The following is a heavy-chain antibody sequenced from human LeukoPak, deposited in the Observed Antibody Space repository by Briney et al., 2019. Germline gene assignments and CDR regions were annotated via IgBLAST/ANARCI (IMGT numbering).Heavy chain of an antibody. D-gene: IGHD1-26*01. CDR1: GFSFTTYF. V-gene: IGHV3-11*04. CDR3: AREASGNYHAFDS. J-gene: IGHJ4*02. CDR2: ITNSGRST. Sequence: GGSLRLSCEASGFSFTTYFISWIRQAPGKGLGWVGYITNSGRSTNYADAVKGRFTISRDNAKKSVYLEMTDLRAEDTAVYYCAREASGNYHAFDSWGQGTLVTVSS.